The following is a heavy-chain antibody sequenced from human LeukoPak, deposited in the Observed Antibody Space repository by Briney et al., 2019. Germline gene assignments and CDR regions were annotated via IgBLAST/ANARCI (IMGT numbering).Heavy chain of an antibody. CDR2: INHSGST. V-gene: IGHV4-34*01. Sequence: SETLSLTSAVYGGSFRGYYWSWIRQPPGKGLEWIGEINHSGSTNYNPSLKSRVTISVDTSKNQFSLKLSSVTAADTAVYYCARGGDRGYSYWGQGTLVTVSS. CDR3: ARGGDRGYSY. CDR1: GGSFRGYY. J-gene: IGHJ4*02. D-gene: IGHD5-18*01.